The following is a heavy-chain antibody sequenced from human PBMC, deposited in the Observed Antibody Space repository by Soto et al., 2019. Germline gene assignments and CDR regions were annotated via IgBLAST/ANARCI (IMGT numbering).Heavy chain of an antibody. CDR2: INPNSGCT. D-gene: IGHD3-9*01. V-gene: IGHV1-2*02. CDR1: GCTCTVYY. J-gene: IGHJ6*02. Sequence: WASVKVSCKASGCTCTVYYMHGVRQAPGQGLEEMSGINPNSGCTNSAQKFQGRVTMTRDTSISTAYLELSRLRSDDTSVYYCAIDWVGYYYGMDVWGQGTTVTVSS. CDR3: AIDWVGYYYGMDV.